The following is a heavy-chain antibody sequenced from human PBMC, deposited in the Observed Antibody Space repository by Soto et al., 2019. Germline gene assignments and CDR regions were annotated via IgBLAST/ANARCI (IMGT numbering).Heavy chain of an antibody. V-gene: IGHV3-21*01. D-gene: IGHD5-12*01. CDR3: TRGEYSGFDC. CDR1: VFTFSSYN. Sequence: EVQLVESGGGLVKPGGSLRLSCAASVFTFSSYNMNWVRQAPGKGLEWVSSISSSSLHIYYADSVKGRFTISRDNAKNSLNLQVNSLRAEDTAVYYCTRGEYSGFDCWGQGTLVTVSS. J-gene: IGHJ4*02. CDR2: ISSSSLHI.